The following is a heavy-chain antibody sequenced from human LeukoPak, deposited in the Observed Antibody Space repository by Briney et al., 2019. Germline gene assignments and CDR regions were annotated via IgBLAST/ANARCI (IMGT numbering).Heavy chain of an antibody. CDR3: AGRGSGYYYGMNF. CDR1: GFTVSGTY. J-gene: IGHJ6*02. CDR2: ISGGGDT. D-gene: IGHD3-10*01. Sequence: GGSLRLSCAPSGFTVSGTYMSWVRQAPSKGLEWVSIISGGGDTFYAGSVKGRFTISRDTSKNTLYLQMNDLRAEDTAVYYCAGRGSGYYYGMNFWGQGTTVTVSS. V-gene: IGHV3-66*04.